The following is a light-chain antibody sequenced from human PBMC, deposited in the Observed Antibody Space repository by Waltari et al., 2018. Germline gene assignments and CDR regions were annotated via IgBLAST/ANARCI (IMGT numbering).Light chain of an antibody. Sequence: DIVMTQTPDSRALSLGARATITCKSSQSVLYSSNNKNYLAWYQQKPGQPPKLLIYWASTRESGVPDRFSGSGSGTDFTLTISSLQAEDVAVYYCQQYYSTHTFGQGTKLEIK. CDR1: QSVLYSSNNKNY. J-gene: IGKJ2*01. CDR3: QQYYSTHT. CDR2: WAS. V-gene: IGKV4-1*01.